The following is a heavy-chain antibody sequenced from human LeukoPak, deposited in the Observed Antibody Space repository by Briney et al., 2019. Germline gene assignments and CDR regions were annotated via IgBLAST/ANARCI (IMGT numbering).Heavy chain of an antibody. CDR1: GFTFSSYG. D-gene: IGHD3-9*01. Sequence: GRSLRLSCAASGFTFSSYGMHWVRQAPGKGLEWVAVISYDGSNKYYADSVKGRFTISRDNSKNTLYLQMNSLRAEDTAVYYCAKSGRIDWLLLDHYYFDYWGQGTLVTVSS. CDR2: ISYDGSNK. V-gene: IGHV3-30*18. CDR3: AKSGRIDWLLLDHYYFDY. J-gene: IGHJ4*02.